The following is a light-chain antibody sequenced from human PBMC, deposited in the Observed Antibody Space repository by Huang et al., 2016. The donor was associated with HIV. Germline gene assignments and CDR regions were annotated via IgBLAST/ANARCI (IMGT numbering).Light chain of an antibody. CDR1: QSVSSSY. Sequence: EIVFTQSPGTLSLSSGERATLSCRASQSVSSSYLAWYQQKGGQVPMLLIYGASRRATGIPDRFSGSGSGTDFTLTISRLEPEDFAVYHCQQYGTTPQTFGQGTKLEIK. CDR3: QQYGTTPQT. CDR2: GAS. J-gene: IGKJ2*01. V-gene: IGKV3-20*01.